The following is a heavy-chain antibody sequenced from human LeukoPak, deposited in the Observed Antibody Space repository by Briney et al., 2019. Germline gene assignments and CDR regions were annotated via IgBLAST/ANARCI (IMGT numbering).Heavy chain of an antibody. CDR2: IIPIVGTT. CDR1: GGTFSSYA. CDR3: ARGGYYYDSSGYSHLPDY. D-gene: IGHD3-22*01. J-gene: IGHJ4*02. V-gene: IGHV1-69*13. Sequence: SVKVSCKASGGTFSSYAFSWVRQAPGQGLEWMGGIIPIVGTTNYAQMFQGRVTITADESTSTAYMELSSLRSEDTAVYFCARGGYYYDSSGYSHLPDYWGQGTLVTVSA.